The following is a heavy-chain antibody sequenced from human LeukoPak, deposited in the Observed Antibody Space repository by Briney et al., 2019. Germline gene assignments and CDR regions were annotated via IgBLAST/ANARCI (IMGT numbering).Heavy chain of an antibody. Sequence: SEPLSLTCTVSGGSINNYYWSWIRQPPGEGLEWIGYTHDSGTTNYNPSLKTRVTISVDTSKIQFSLNLTSVTAADTAVYYCARLYGYTYGHGGMDVWGQGTTVTVSS. V-gene: IGHV4-59*08. CDR3: ARLYGYTYGHGGMDV. D-gene: IGHD5-18*01. J-gene: IGHJ6*02. CDR1: GGSINNYY. CDR2: THDSGTT.